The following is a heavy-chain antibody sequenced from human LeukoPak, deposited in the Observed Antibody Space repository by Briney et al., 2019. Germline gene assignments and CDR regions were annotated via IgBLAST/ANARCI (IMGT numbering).Heavy chain of an antibody. Sequence: VASVKVSCKASGYTFTSNYMHWVRQAPGQGPEWMGVISPSGGSTTYAQKFQGRVTLTRDMSTSTDYLELSSLRSEDTAVYYCARDRSSGYYPDYWGQGTLVTVSS. CDR1: GYTFTSNY. CDR3: ARDRSSGYYPDY. V-gene: IGHV1-46*01. CDR2: ISPSGGST. D-gene: IGHD3-22*01. J-gene: IGHJ4*02.